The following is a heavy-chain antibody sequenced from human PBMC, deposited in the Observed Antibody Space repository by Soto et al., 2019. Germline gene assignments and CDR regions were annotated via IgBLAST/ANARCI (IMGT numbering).Heavy chain of an antibody. J-gene: IGHJ5*02. CDR3: ARDVIQDIVVVVAATGWFDP. D-gene: IGHD2-15*01. CDR2: IKQDGGEK. V-gene: IGHV3-7*03. CDR1: GFTFSSYW. Sequence: LRLSCAASGFTFSSYWMSWVRQAPGKGLEWVANIKQDGGEKYYVDSVKGRFTISRDNAKNSLYLQMNSLRAEDTAVYYCARDVIQDIVVVVAATGWFDPWGQGTLVTVSS.